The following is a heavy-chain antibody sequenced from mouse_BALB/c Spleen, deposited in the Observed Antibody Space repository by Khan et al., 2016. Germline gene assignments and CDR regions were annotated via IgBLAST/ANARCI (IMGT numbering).Heavy chain of an antibody. Sequence: QVQLKASGAELAKPGASVKMSCKASGYTFTSYWMHWVKQRPGQGLEWIGYINPSTGYTEYNQKFKDKATLTADKSSSTAYMQLSSLTSEDSAVYYCARWAYYGNYLFAYWGQGTLVTVSA. V-gene: IGHV1-7*01. CDR3: ARWAYYGNYLFAY. D-gene: IGHD2-10*01. CDR1: GYTFTSYW. J-gene: IGHJ3*01. CDR2: INPSTGYT.